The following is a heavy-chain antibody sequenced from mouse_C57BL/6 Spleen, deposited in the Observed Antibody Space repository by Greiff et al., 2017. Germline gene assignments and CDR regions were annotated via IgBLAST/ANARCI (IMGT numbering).Heavy chain of an antibody. J-gene: IGHJ3*01. CDR2: IHPNSGST. D-gene: IGHD1-1*01. V-gene: IGHV1-64*01. CDR3: ARRDIASVVATETWIAY. Sequence: VQLQQSGPELVKPGASVKLSCKASGYTFTSSWMHWVKQRPGQGLEWIGMIHPNSGSTNYNEKFKGKATLTADKSYSTAYMPLRILTSEASAVYYCARRDIASVVATETWIAYWGQGTLVTVSA. CDR1: GYTFTSSW.